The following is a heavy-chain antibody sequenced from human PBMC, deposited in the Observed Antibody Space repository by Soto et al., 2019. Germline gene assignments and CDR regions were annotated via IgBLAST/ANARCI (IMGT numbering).Heavy chain of an antibody. J-gene: IGHJ6*02. Sequence: GASVKVSCKASGFTFTSSAVQWVRQARGPRLEWIGWIVVGSGNTNYAQKFQERVTITRDMSTSTAYMELSSLRSEDTAVYYCAADRDYYDSSGPPRGYYGMDIWGQGTTVTVSS. D-gene: IGHD3-22*01. CDR2: IVVGSGNT. V-gene: IGHV1-58*01. CDR3: AADRDYYDSSGPPRGYYGMDI. CDR1: GFTFTSSA.